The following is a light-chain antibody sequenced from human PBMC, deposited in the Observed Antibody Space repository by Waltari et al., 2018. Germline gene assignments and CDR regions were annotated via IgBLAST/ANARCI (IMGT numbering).Light chain of an antibody. CDR1: QSIRST. V-gene: IGKV3-20*01. CDR3: QQYGSSPPVT. Sequence: EIVLTQSPATLSVSPGERVTLSCWASQSIRSTLAWYQQKPGQAPRLLIYDASTRATGIPVRFSGSGSGTYFTLTISRLEPEDFAVYYCQQYGSSPPVTFGQGTRLEIK. CDR2: DAS. J-gene: IGKJ5*01.